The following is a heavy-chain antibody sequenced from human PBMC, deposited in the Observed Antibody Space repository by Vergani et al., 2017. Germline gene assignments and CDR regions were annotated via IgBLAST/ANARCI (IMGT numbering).Heavy chain of an antibody. Sequence: EVQLVESGGGIVKPGGSLRLSCVASGFSFRNAWMNLVRLTPGKGLEWVGRIKSTFDRGTTDYAAAVKGRFTISRDDSKNTLFLQMNGLKTEDIGVYYCTTDPRYCGDGSCXWLRDHHYYGMDVWGQGTTVTVSS. D-gene: IGHD2-21*01. J-gene: IGHJ6*02. CDR3: TTDPRYCGDGSCXWLRDHHYYGMDV. CDR1: GFSFRNAW. V-gene: IGHV3-15*07. CDR2: IKSTFDRGTT.